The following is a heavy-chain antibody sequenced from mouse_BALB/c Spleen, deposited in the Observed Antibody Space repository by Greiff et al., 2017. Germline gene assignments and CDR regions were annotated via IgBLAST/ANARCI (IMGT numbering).Heavy chain of an antibody. CDR1: GFSLTSYG. J-gene: IGHJ4*01. CDR3: ARSYYYGSSYYYYAMDY. CDR2: IWAGGST. D-gene: IGHD1-1*01. V-gene: IGHV2-9*02. Sequence: QVQLKESGPGLVAPSQSLSITCTVSGFSLTSYGVHWVRQPPGKGLEWLGVIWAGGSTNYNSALMSRLSISKDNSKSQVFLKMNSLQTDDTAMYYCARSYYYGSSYYYYAMDYWGQGTSVTVSS.